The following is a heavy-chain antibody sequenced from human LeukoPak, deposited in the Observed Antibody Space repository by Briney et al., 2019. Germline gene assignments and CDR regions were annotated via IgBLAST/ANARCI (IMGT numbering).Heavy chain of an antibody. CDR2: INHSGGT. J-gene: IGHJ4*02. Sequence: PSETLSLTCAVYGGSFSNYYWSWIRQPPGKGLEWIGEINHSGGTNYNPSLKSRVTISVDTSKNQFSLKLTSVTAADTAVYYCARGLTSMPPGGYWGQGTLVTVSS. V-gene: IGHV4-34*01. D-gene: IGHD2/OR15-2a*01. CDR3: ARGLTSMPPGGY. CDR1: GGSFSNYY.